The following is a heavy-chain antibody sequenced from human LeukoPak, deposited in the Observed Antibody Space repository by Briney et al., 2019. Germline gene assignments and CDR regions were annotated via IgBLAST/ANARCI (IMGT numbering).Heavy chain of an antibody. J-gene: IGHJ4*02. Sequence: ASVKVSCKASGYTFTSYDINWVRQATGQGLEWMGWMNPNSGGTNYAQKFQGRVTMTRDTSISTAYMELSSLKSDDMAVYYCARDYYYASGSSNFDYWGPGTLVTVSS. CDR2: MNPNSGGT. CDR1: GYTFTSYD. D-gene: IGHD3-10*01. CDR3: ARDYYYASGSSNFDY. V-gene: IGHV1-2*02.